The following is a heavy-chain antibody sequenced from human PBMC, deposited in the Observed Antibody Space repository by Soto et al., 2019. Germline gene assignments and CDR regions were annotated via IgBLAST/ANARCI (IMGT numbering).Heavy chain of an antibody. CDR2: LSYDGSNK. D-gene: IGHD3-10*01. CDR1: GFAFSSYA. CDR3: ARDLSGSGD. Sequence: QVQLVESGGGVVQPGRSLRLSCAASGFAFSSYAMDWVRQVPGMGLEWVAVLSYDGSNKYYADCVKGRFTISRDNSKNTLYLQMNGLRAEDTAVYYCARDLSGSGDWGQGTLVTVSS. V-gene: IGHV3-30-3*01. J-gene: IGHJ4*02.